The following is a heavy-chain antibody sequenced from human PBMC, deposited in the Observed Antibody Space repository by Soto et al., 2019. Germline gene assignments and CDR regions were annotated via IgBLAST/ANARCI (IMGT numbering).Heavy chain of an antibody. CDR3: ARGMELATIRAFDI. Sequence: GGSLRLSCAASGFTFSSYSMNWVRQAPGKGLEWVSSISSSSSYIYYADSVKGRFTIARYNAKNSLYLQMNSLRAEDTAVYYCARGMELATIRAFDIWGQGTMVTVSS. CDR1: GFTFSSYS. J-gene: IGHJ3*02. CDR2: ISSSSSYI. D-gene: IGHD5-12*01. V-gene: IGHV3-21*01.